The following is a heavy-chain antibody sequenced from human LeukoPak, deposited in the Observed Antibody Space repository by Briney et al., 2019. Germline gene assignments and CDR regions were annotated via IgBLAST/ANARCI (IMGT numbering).Heavy chain of an antibody. CDR2: INHSGGT. Sequence: PSETLSLTCAVYGGSFSGYYWSWIRQPPGKGLEWIGEINHSGGTNYNPSLKSRVTISVDTSKNQFSLKLSSVTAADTAVYYCARGRIYYGSGSFGYWGQGTLVTVSS. CDR3: ARGRIYYGSGSFGY. D-gene: IGHD3-10*01. V-gene: IGHV4-34*01. CDR1: GGSFSGYY. J-gene: IGHJ4*02.